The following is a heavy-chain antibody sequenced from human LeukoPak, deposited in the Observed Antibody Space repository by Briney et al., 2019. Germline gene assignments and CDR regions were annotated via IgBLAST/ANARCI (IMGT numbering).Heavy chain of an antibody. J-gene: IGHJ6*02. CDR3: ARDYKWGRLYNYGMDV. D-gene: IGHD3-16*01. CDR2: IWYDRSNK. V-gene: IGHV3-33*01. CDR1: GFXFSSYG. Sequence: GGSLRLSCGASGFXFSSYGIHWVRQAPGKGLEWVAVIWYDRSNKYYADSVKGRFTISRDNSKNTLYLQMNSLRAEDTAVYYCARDYKWGRLYNYGMDVWGQGTTVTVSS.